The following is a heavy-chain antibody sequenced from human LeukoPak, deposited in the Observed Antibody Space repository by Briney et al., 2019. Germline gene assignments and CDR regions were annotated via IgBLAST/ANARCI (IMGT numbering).Heavy chain of an antibody. Sequence: GGSLRLSCAASGFTFSSYRMNWVRQAPGKGLEWVSSISSSSSYIYYADSVKGRFTISRDNAKNSLYLQMNSLRAEDTAVYYCARDPTPRYDSSGYFDYWGQGTLVTVSS. J-gene: IGHJ4*02. CDR1: GFTFSSYR. D-gene: IGHD3-22*01. CDR3: ARDPTPRYDSSGYFDY. CDR2: ISSSSSYI. V-gene: IGHV3-21*01.